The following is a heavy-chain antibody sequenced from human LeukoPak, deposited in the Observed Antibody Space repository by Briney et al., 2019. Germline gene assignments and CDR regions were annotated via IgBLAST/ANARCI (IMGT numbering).Heavy chain of an antibody. CDR3: ARDKNNGYFDP. CDR2: IYHSGST. V-gene: IGHV4-38-2*02. CDR1: GYSISSGYY. J-gene: IGHJ5*02. Sequence: PSETLSLTCTVSGYSISSGYYWGWIRPPPGKGLEWIGSIYHSGSTYYNPSLKSRVTISVDTSKNQFSLKLSSVTAAATAVYYCARDKNNGYFDPWGQGTLVTVSS. D-gene: IGHD2-2*03.